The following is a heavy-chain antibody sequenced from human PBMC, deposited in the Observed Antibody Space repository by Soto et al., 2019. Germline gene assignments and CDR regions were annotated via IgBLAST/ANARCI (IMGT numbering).Heavy chain of an antibody. J-gene: IGHJ4*02. V-gene: IGHV4-31*03. Sequence: PSETLSLTCTVSGGSISSGGYYWSWIRQHPGKGLEWIGYIYYSGSTYYNPSLKSRVTISVDTSKNQFSLKLSSVTAAYTAVYYCATYDSSGSPGHFDYWGQGTLVTVSS. CDR1: GGSISSGGYY. CDR2: IYYSGST. CDR3: ATYDSSGSPGHFDY. D-gene: IGHD3-22*01.